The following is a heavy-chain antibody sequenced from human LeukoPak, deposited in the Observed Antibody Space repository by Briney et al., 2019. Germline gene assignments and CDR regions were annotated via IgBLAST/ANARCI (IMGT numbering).Heavy chain of an antibody. D-gene: IGHD6-19*01. Sequence: PSETLSLTCAVYGVSFSGYYWSWIRQPPGKGLEWVGEINHSGSTNYNPSLKSRVTISVDTSKNQSSLQLSSVTAADTAVYYCARGLRYSSGWPYFQHWGQGTLVTVSS. CDR1: GVSFSGYY. CDR3: ARGLRYSSGWPYFQH. V-gene: IGHV4-34*01. J-gene: IGHJ1*01. CDR2: INHSGST.